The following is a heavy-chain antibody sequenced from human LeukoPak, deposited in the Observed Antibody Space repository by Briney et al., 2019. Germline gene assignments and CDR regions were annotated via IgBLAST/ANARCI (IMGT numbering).Heavy chain of an antibody. CDR1: GYTFTSYA. CDR2: INAGNGNT. D-gene: IGHD6-13*01. Sequence: GASVKVSCKASGYTFTSYAMHWVRQAPGQRLEWMGWINAGNGNTKYSQKFQGRVTITRDTSASTAYMELSSLRSEDTAVYYCAREGVIAAGAFDYWGQGTLVTVSS. V-gene: IGHV1-3*01. J-gene: IGHJ4*02. CDR3: AREGVIAAGAFDY.